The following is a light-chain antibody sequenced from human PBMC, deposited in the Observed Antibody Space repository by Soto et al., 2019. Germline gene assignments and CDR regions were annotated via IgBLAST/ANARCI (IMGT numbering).Light chain of an antibody. CDR1: SSDVGGYHY. Sequence: QSALTQPPSAYGSPGQSVTISCTGTSSDVGGYHYVSWYQQHPGKAPKLMISEVTKRPSGVPDRFSGSKSGNTASLTVSGLQAEDEADYYCSSYAGSNIVVFGGGTKVTVL. CDR2: EVT. CDR3: SSYAGSNIVV. V-gene: IGLV2-8*01. J-gene: IGLJ2*01.